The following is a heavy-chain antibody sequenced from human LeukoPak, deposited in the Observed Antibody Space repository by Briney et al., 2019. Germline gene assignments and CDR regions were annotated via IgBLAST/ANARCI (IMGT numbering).Heavy chain of an antibody. CDR2: ISGSGGST. V-gene: IGHV3-23*01. CDR1: GFTFSSYA. J-gene: IGHJ4*02. CDR3: AKDVYSSGLVDY. D-gene: IGHD6-19*01. Sequence: PGGSLRLSCAASGFTFSSYAMSWVRQAPGKGLEWVSRISGSGGSTYYADSVKGRFTISRDNSKNTLYLQMNSLRAEDTAVYYCAKDVYSSGLVDYWGQGTLVTVPS.